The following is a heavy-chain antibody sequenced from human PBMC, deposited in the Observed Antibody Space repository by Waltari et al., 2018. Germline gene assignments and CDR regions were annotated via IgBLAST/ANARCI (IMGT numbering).Heavy chain of an antibody. Sequence: QVQLQESGPGLVKPSQTLSLTCTVSGGSISSGGYYWSWIRQHPGKGLEWIGYIYYSGSTYYNPSLKSRVTISVDTSKNQFSLKLSSVTAADTAVYYCARGRKQLDYYYYMDVWGKGTTVTVSS. CDR1: GGSISSGGYY. D-gene: IGHD6-6*01. J-gene: IGHJ6*03. CDR3: ARGRKQLDYYYYMDV. V-gene: IGHV4-31*03. CDR2: IYYSGST.